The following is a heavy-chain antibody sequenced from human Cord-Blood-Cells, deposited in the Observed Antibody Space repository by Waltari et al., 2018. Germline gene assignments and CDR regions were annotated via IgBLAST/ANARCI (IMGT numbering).Heavy chain of an antibody. V-gene: IGHV4-34*01. Sequence: QVQLQQWGAGLLKPSETLSLTCAVYGGSFSGYYWSWIRQPPGKGLEWIGEINHSGSTNYNPSRKSRVTISVDTSKNQFSLKLSSVTAADTAVYYCARAPQYSSSSAFDIWGQGTMVTVSS. D-gene: IGHD6-6*01. J-gene: IGHJ3*02. CDR3: ARAPQYSSSSAFDI. CDR1: GGSFSGYY. CDR2: INHSGST.